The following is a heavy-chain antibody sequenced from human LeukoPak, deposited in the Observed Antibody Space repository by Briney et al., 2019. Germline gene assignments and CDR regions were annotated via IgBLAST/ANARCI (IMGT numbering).Heavy chain of an antibody. J-gene: IGHJ6*02. CDR1: GFTFSSYS. Sequence: GGSLRLSCAASGFTFSSYSMNWVRQAPGKGLEWVSSISSSSSYIYYADSVKGRFTISRDNSKNTLYLQMNSLRAEDTAVYYCARALDPGSSWYGRYYYGMDVWGQGTTVTVSS. CDR3: ARALDPGSSWYGRYYYGMDV. V-gene: IGHV3-21*01. CDR2: ISSSSSYI. D-gene: IGHD6-13*01.